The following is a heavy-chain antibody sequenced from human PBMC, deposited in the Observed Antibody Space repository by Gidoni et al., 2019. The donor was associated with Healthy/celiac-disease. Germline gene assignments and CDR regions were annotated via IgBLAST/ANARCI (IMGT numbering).Heavy chain of an antibody. J-gene: IGHJ3*02. CDR2: ISAYNGNT. D-gene: IGHD3-9*01. CDR3: ARVVGYYDILTGYYTAGAFDI. CDR1: GYTFTSYG. Sequence: QVQLVQSGAEVKKPGASVQVSCKASGYTFTSYGISWVRQAPGQGLEWMGWISAYNGNTNYAQKLQGRVTMTTDTSTSTAYMELRSLRSDDTAVYYCARVVGYYDILTGYYTAGAFDIWGQGTMVTVSS. V-gene: IGHV1-18*01.